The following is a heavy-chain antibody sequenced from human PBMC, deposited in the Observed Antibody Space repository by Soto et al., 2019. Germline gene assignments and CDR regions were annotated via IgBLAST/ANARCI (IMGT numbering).Heavy chain of an antibody. CDR3: ARDRWSYDYMWGSYRTTHWVDP. CDR2: INTNTGNP. D-gene: IGHD3-16*02. V-gene: IGHV7-4-1*01. J-gene: IGHJ5*02. Sequence: QVQLVQSGSELKKPGASVKVSCKASGYTFTSYAMNWVRQAPGQGLEWMGWINTNTGNPTYAQGFTGRFVFSLDTSFSTAYLQICSLKDEDTAVYYCARDRWSYDYMWGSYRTTHWVDPWGQGTLVTVSS. CDR1: GYTFTSYA.